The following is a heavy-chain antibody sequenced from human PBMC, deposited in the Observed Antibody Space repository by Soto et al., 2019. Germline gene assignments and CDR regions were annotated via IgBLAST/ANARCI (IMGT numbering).Heavy chain of an antibody. CDR1: GGSISSSNFY. CDR2: VYYSGNT. V-gene: IGHV4-39*02. D-gene: IGHD3-9*01. J-gene: IGHJ4*02. Sequence: SETLSLTCTVSGGSISSSNFYWGWIRQPPGKGLEWIGNVYYSGNTYFNPSLKSRVTISVDTSKNHFSPKLSSVTAADTAVYYCARLRGLVDYWGQGTLVTVSS. CDR3: ARLRGLVDY.